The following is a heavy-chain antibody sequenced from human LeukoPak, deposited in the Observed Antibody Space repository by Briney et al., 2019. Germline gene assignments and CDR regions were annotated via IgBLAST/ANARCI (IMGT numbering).Heavy chain of an antibody. CDR2: IYPDDSDT. D-gene: IGHD6-6*01. J-gene: IGHJ4*02. V-gene: IGHV5-51*01. CDR1: GYNFASEW. Sequence: GESLKISCKASGYNFASEWIGWVRQMPGKGLEWMGIIYPDDSDTRYSPSFQGQVTISADKSISTAYLQWNSLRASDTAIYYCARHGRISSSRNYFDYWGQGTLVTVSS. CDR3: ARHGRISSSRNYFDY.